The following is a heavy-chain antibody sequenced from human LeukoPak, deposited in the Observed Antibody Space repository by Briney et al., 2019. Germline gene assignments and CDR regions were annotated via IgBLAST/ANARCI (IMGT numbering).Heavy chain of an antibody. Sequence: GGSPRLSRAAPGFNYSFYTMKLVRPAPGVGLEWLSYISASRDITNYADSVKGRFPIPRDNAKNSLYLQMNSLRAEETAVYYCVRGSLASGVVVYYYYYLDVWGKGTTVTVSS. V-gene: IGHV3-48*01. D-gene: IGHD3-3*01. J-gene: IGHJ6*03. CDR2: ISASRDIT. CDR1: GFNYSFYT. CDR3: VRGSLASGVVVYYYYYLDV.